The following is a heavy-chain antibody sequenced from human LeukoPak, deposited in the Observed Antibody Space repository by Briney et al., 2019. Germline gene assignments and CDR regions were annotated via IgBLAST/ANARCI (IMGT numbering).Heavy chain of an antibody. CDR3: ARGPITNRSHFDY. CDR2: IIPIFATA. Sequence: ASVKVSCKASGGTFSSYAISWVRQAPGQGLEWMGGIIPIFATANYAQKFQGRVTITADESTSTAYMELSSLRSEDTAVYYCARGPITNRSHFDYWGQGTLVTVSS. CDR1: GGTFSSYA. J-gene: IGHJ4*02. V-gene: IGHV1-69*13. D-gene: IGHD3-10*01.